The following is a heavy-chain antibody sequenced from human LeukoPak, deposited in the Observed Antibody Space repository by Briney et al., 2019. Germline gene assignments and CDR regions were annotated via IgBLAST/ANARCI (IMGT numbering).Heavy chain of an antibody. J-gene: IGHJ4*02. CDR1: GGSISSYY. Sequence: KPSETLSLTRTVSGGSISSYYCSWIRQPPRQGLEWIGYIDYSGSTKYNPSLNSGVSISVDTSKNQFSLKMSSVTAADTALYYCVREGPSSRFVDYWGQGTLVTVSS. V-gene: IGHV4-59*01. CDR3: VREGPSSRFVDY. CDR2: IDYSGST. D-gene: IGHD3-10*01.